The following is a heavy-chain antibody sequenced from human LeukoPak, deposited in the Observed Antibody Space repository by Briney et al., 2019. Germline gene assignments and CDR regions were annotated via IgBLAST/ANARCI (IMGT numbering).Heavy chain of an antibody. CDR2: ISSSSSYI. J-gene: IGHJ4*02. CDR1: GFTFSSYE. D-gene: IGHD5-12*01. Sequence: GGSLRPSCAASGFTFSSYEMNWVRQAPGKGLEWVSSISSSSSYIYYADSVKGRFTISRDNAKNSLYLQMNSLRAEDTAVYYCARDTPVGDPWGKYSGYDVSDYWGQGTLVTVSS. CDR3: ARDTPVGDPWGKYSGYDVSDY. V-gene: IGHV3-21*01.